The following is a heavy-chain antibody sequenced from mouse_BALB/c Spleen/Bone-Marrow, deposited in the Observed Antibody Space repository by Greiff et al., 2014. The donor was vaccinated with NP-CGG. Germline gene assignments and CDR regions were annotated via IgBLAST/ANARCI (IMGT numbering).Heavy chain of an antibody. CDR2: IIPSNGRT. Sequence: VQGVESGAELVKPGASVKLSCKASGYTFTSYWMHWVKQRPGQGLEWIGEIIPSNGRTNYNEKFKSKATLTVDKSSNTAYMQLSSLTSEDSAVYYCARWLLQYFDVSGAGTTVTVSS. D-gene: IGHD2-3*01. J-gene: IGHJ1*01. V-gene: IGHV1S81*02. CDR3: ARWLLQYFDV. CDR1: GYTFTSYW.